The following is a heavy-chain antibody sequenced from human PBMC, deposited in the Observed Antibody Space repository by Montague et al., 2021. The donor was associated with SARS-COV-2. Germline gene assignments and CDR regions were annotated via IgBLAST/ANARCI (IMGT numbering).Heavy chain of an antibody. J-gene: IGHJ4*02. CDR2: VYYSGYT. V-gene: IGHV4-39*01. D-gene: IGHD4-17*01. Sequence: SETLSLTCTVSGDSVSSSDHYWGWIRQPPGKGLEWLGIVYYSGYTYYNPSVKGRVTISIDASKNQFSLKLNSLTATDTAIYHCARRRLREDYFDLWGQGTPLTVSS. CDR3: ARRRLREDYFDL. CDR1: GDSVSSSDHY.